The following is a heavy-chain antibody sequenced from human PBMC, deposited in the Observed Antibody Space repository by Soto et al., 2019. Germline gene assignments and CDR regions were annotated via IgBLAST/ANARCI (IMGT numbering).Heavy chain of an antibody. Sequence: PGGSLRLSCAASGFTFSSYAMHWVRQAPGKGLEWVAVISYDGSNKYYADSVKGRFTISRDNSKNTLYLQMNSLRAEDTAVYYCARDGYYYDSSGYYVLDYWGQGTLVTVSS. CDR2: ISYDGSNK. D-gene: IGHD3-22*01. V-gene: IGHV3-30-3*01. CDR3: ARDGYYYDSSGYYVLDY. J-gene: IGHJ4*02. CDR1: GFTFSSYA.